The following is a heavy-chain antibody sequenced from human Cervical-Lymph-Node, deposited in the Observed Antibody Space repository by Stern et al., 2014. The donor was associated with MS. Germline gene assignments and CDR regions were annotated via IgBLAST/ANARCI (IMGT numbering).Heavy chain of an antibody. J-gene: IGHJ4*02. CDR3: ASDTGIAAALDY. CDR2: ISSSSSTI. D-gene: IGHD6-13*01. V-gene: IGHV3-21*01. CDR1: GFTFSSYS. Sequence: EVHLVESGGGLVKPGGSLRLSCAASGFTFSSYSMNWVRQAPGQGLEWVSSISSSSSTIYYADSVQGRFTISRDKPKNSLYLQMNSLRAKDTAVYYCASDTGIAAALDYWGQGTLVTVSS.